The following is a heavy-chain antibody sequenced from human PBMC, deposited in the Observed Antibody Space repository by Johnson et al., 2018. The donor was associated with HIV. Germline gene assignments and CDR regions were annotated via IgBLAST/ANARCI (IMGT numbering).Heavy chain of an antibody. CDR1: GLTFSNYG. J-gene: IGHJ3*01. CDR2: IRYDGSNK. Sequence: QVQLLESGGGVVQPGGSLRLSCAASGLTFSNYGFHWVRQAPGKGLEWVAFIRYDGSNKNYADSVKGRFTISRDNSKNTLYLQMDSLRGEDTALYYCARAKYATCPYVAFDVWGHGTMVIVSA. V-gene: IGHV3-30*02. D-gene: IGHD1-26*01. CDR3: ARAKYATCPYVAFDV.